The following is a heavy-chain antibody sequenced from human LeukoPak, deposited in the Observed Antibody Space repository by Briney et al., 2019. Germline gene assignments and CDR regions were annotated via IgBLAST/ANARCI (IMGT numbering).Heavy chain of an antibody. Sequence: PGGSLTLSCAASGFTFSSYGMHWDRQAPGKGLEWVAVIWYDGSNKYYADSVKGRFTISRDNSKNTLYLQMNSLRAEDTAVDYCAKPLVGATAGYPNYWGQGTLVTVSS. J-gene: IGHJ4*02. D-gene: IGHD1-26*01. V-gene: IGHV3-33*06. CDR3: AKPLVGATAGYPNY. CDR1: GFTFSSYG. CDR2: IWYDGSNK.